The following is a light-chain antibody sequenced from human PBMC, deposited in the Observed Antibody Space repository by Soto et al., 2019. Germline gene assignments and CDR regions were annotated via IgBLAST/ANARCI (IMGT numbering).Light chain of an antibody. V-gene: IGKV3-20*01. CDR1: QSVSSSY. CDR3: QQYGSSPLT. J-gene: IGKJ4*01. CDR2: GAS. Sequence: EIVLTQSPGTLSLSPGERATLSCRASQSVSSSYLAWYQQKPGQAPRLLIYGASSRATGIPDRFSASGSGTDFTLTICRLEPEDFAVYYCQQYGSSPLTFGGGTKVEIK.